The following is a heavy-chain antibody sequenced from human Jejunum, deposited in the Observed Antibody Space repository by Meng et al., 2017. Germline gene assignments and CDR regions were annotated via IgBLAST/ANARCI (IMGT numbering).Heavy chain of an antibody. Sequence: SGPTLVTPTQTLTLTCTFSGCSLSTSEVGVGWMRQPPGKALEWLALIYWDDDKRYSPSLNNRLTITKDISRNQVVLTMTNMDPVDTATYYFAHTLMPNWNYLSPFDSWGQGTLVTVSS. CDR3: AHTLMPNWNYLSPFDS. D-gene: IGHD1-7*01. CDR1: GCSLSTSEVG. V-gene: IGHV2-5*02. J-gene: IGHJ4*02. CDR2: IYWDDDK.